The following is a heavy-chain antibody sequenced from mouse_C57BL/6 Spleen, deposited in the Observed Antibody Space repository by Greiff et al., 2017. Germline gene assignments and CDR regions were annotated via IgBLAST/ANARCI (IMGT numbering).Heavy chain of an antibody. CDR1: GYTFTSYW. J-gene: IGHJ2*01. CDR3: ARGGSSGPDY. D-gene: IGHD3-2*02. Sequence: VKLQQPGAELVRPGTSVKLSCKASGYTFTSYWMHWVKQRPGQGLEWIGVIDPSDSYTNYNQKFKGKATLTVDTSSSTAYMQLSSLTSEDSAVYYCARGGSSGPDYWGQGTTLTVSS. V-gene: IGHV1-59*01. CDR2: IDPSDSYT.